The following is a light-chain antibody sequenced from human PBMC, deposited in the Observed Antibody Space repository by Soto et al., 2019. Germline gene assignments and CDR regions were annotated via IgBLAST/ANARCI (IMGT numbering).Light chain of an antibody. V-gene: IGKV3-20*01. Sequence: EIVLTQSPGTLSLSPGERATLSCRASQSVSSSYLAWYQQKPGQAPRLLIYGASSRATGIPDRFSGSGSGTDFTLTLSRLEPEDFAVYYCQQYGSSLFTFGPGTKGDIK. CDR3: QQYGSSLFT. CDR2: GAS. CDR1: QSVSSSY. J-gene: IGKJ3*01.